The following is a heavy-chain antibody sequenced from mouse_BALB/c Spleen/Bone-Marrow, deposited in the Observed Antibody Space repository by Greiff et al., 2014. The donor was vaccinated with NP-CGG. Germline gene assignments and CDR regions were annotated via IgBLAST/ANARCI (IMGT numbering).Heavy chain of an antibody. V-gene: IGHV14-3*02. CDR3: ANYYYGSSLFAY. Sequence: DVKLVESGAELVKPEASVKLSCTASGFNIKDTYMHWVKQRPEQGLEWIGRIDPANGNTKYDPKFQGKATITADTSSNTAYLQLSSLTSEDTAVYYCANYYYGSSLFAYWGQGTLVTVSA. J-gene: IGHJ3*01. CDR2: IDPANGNT. D-gene: IGHD1-1*01. CDR1: GFNIKDTY.